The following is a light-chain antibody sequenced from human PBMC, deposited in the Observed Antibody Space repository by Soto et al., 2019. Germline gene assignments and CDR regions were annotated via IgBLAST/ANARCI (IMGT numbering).Light chain of an antibody. Sequence: QPVLTQPPSASGTPGQRVTISCSGSSSNIAPNTVNWYQHLPGTAPKLLMYTNDQRPSGVPDRFSGSKSGTSASLAISGLQSEDEADYYCGSWDSSLSAYVFGTGTKLTVL. J-gene: IGLJ1*01. V-gene: IGLV1-44*01. CDR3: GSWDSSLSAYV. CDR1: SSNIAPNT. CDR2: TND.